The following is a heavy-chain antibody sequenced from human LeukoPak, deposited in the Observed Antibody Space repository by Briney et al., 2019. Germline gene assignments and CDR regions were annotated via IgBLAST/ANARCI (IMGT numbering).Heavy chain of an antibody. CDR2: MNPNSGNT. V-gene: IGHV1-8*01. Sequence: ASVKVSCKASGYTFTSYDINWVRQATGQGLEWMGWMNPNSGNTNYAQKLQGRVTVTTDTSTSTAYMELRSLRSDDTAVYYCARGSEWFGELSPDYYYYGMDVWGQGTTVTVSS. D-gene: IGHD3-10*01. CDR3: ARGSEWFGELSPDYYYYGMDV. CDR1: GYTFTSYD. J-gene: IGHJ6*02.